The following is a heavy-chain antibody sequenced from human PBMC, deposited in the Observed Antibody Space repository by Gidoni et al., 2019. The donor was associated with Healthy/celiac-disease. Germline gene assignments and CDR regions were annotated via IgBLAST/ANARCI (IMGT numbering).Heavy chain of an antibody. J-gene: IGHJ4*02. CDR3: ARGGGVIAAAGLGY. Sequence: QVQLVESGGGVVQPGRSLRLSCAASGFTLSSYGMHWVRQAPGKGLGWVAVIWYDGSNKYYADSVKGRFTISRDNSKNTLYLQMNSLRAEDTAVYYCARGGGVIAAAGLGYWGQGTLVTVSS. CDR1: GFTLSSYG. V-gene: IGHV3-33*08. CDR2: IWYDGSNK. D-gene: IGHD6-13*01.